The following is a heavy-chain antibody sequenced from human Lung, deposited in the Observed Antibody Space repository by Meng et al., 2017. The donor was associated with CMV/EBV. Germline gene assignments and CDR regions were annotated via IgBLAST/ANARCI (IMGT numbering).Heavy chain of an antibody. CDR2: INPNSGGT. D-gene: IGHD3-3*01. CDR3: ARAHPYDFWSGSV. CDR1: GYTYTGYY. J-gene: IGHJ6*02. Sequence: KASGYTYTGYYLHWGRQAPGQGLEWMGWINPNSGGTKNAQKFQGRVTMTRDTSISTAYMELSRLRSDDTAVYYCARAHPYDFWSGSVWGQGTTVTVSS. V-gene: IGHV1-2*02.